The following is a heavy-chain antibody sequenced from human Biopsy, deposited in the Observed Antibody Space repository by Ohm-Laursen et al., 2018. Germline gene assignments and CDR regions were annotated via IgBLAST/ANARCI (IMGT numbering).Heavy chain of an antibody. CDR3: ARDYDTSGYYYVS. CDR1: GGSISNNNYY. Sequence: SQTLSLTCTVSGGSISNNNYYWGWIRQPPGKGLEWIGSIFYRGSTHYKPSLKSRVNISEDTSKNHFSLKMNSVTAADTAVYYGARDYDTSGYYYVSWGQGTLVTVSS. V-gene: IGHV4-39*02. J-gene: IGHJ5*02. CDR2: IFYRGST. D-gene: IGHD3-22*01.